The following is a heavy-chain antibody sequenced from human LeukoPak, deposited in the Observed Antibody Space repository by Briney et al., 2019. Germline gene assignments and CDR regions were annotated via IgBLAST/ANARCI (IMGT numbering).Heavy chain of an antibody. CDR1: GGSISSYY. D-gene: IGHD5-18*01. V-gene: IGHV4-39*01. CDR3: ARSVDTAIDY. CDR2: IYYSGST. Sequence: SETLSLTCTVSGGSISSYYWGWIRQPPGKGLEWIGSIYYSGSTYYNPSLKSRVTISVDTSKNQFSLKLSSVTAADTAVYYCARSVDTAIDYWGQGTLVTASS. J-gene: IGHJ4*02.